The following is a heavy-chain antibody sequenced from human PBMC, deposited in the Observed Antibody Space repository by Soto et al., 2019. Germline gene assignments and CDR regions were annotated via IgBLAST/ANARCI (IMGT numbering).Heavy chain of an antibody. CDR3: PRDNSGSYLGGQKEFDY. D-gene: IGHD1-26*01. J-gene: IGHJ4*02. Sequence: QVQLVESGGGVVQPGRSLRLSCAASGFTFSSYGMHWVRQAPGKGLEWVAVIWYDGSNKYYADSVKGRFTISRDNSKKTLYLQMNGLRAEDTTGCYCPRDNSGSYLGGQKEFDYWGQGTLVTVSS. CDR2: IWYDGSNK. CDR1: GFTFSSYG. V-gene: IGHV3-33*01.